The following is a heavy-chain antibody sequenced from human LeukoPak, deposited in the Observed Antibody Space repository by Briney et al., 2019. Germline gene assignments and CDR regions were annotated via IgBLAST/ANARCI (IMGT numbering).Heavy chain of an antibody. V-gene: IGHV3-11*01. J-gene: IGHJ4*02. CDR1: GFTVSSNY. D-gene: IGHD3-3*01. Sequence: GGSLRLSCAASGFTVSSNYMSWIRQAPGKGLEWVSYISSSGSTIYYADSVKGRFTISRDNAKNSLYLQMNSLRAEDTAVYYCASIPSLYYDFWSGYSNYFDYWGQGTLVTVSS. CDR2: ISSSGSTI. CDR3: ASIPSLYYDFWSGYSNYFDY.